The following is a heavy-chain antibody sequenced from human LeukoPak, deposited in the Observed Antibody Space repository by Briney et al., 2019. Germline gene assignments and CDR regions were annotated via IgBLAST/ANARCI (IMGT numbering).Heavy chain of an antibody. D-gene: IGHD6-13*01. Sequence: GGSLRLSCAASGFTFSHYGMHWVRQAPGKGLEWVAVISYDGTKKYYADSVKGRFTISRDNSKNTLYLQMNSLRAEDTAMYYCAKVYSSSYYSHDYWGQGTLVTVSS. CDR3: AKVYSSSYYSHDY. CDR1: GFTFSHYG. J-gene: IGHJ4*02. V-gene: IGHV3-30*18. CDR2: ISYDGTKK.